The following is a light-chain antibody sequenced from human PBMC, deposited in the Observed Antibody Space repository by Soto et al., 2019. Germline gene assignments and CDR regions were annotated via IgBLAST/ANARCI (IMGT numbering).Light chain of an antibody. Sequence: QSVLTQPASVSGSPGQSIAISCTGTSSDVGGYNYVSWYQQYQGKAPKLIIFDVTNRPSGVSDRFSGSKSGSTASLTISGLQADDEADYYCTSFAGSGTYVFGTGTKVTVL. CDR2: DVT. CDR3: TSFAGSGTYV. CDR1: SSDVGGYNY. J-gene: IGLJ1*01. V-gene: IGLV2-14*01.